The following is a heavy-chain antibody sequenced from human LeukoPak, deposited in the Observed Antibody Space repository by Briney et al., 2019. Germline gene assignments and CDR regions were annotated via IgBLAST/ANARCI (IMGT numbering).Heavy chain of an antibody. CDR2: INYRGST. Sequence: SETLSLTCTVSGGSISSGGYYWSWIRQHPGKGLEWIAYINYRGSTYNNPSLESRVTISVDTSKNQLSLKLSSVAAADMAVYYCARTSGYDYFDFWGQGTLVTVSS. V-gene: IGHV4-31*03. CDR3: ARTSGYDYFDF. CDR1: GGSISSGGYY. D-gene: IGHD5-12*01. J-gene: IGHJ4*02.